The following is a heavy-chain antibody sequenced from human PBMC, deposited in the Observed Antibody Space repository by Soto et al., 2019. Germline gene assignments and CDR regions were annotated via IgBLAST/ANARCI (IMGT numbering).Heavy chain of an antibody. D-gene: IGHD5-18*01. CDR1: GGSIRSYY. CDR3: ARGAADTAMVDS. V-gene: IGHV4-59*01. J-gene: IGHJ4*02. Sequence: SEILSLTCTVSGGSIRSYYWTWIRQPPGKGLEWLGYIFYSGSTFYNPSLKSRVTISIHTSKSQFSLQLTSVTAADTAVYYCARGAADTAMVDSWGQGTLVTV. CDR2: IFYSGST.